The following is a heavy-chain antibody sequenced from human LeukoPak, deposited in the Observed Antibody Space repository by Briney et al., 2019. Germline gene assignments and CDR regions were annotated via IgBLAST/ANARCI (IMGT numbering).Heavy chain of an antibody. V-gene: IGHV3-23*01. D-gene: IGHD3-22*01. CDR3: AKDADISVELVVITSFDS. J-gene: IGHJ4*02. Sequence: GGSLRLSCAGSGFSFSSYGMSWVRHAPGKGLEWISAITGSGGTTYYADSVEGRFTISRDNSKNTLYLQMNSLRAEDTALYYCAKDADISVELVVITSFDSWGQGTLVTVSS. CDR2: ITGSGGTT. CDR1: GFSFSSYG.